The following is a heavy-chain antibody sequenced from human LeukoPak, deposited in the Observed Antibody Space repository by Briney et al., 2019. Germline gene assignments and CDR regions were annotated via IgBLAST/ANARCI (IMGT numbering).Heavy chain of an antibody. J-gene: IGHJ5*02. CDR2: LKEDVSAR. V-gene: IGHV3-7*01. CDR1: GFSISSHW. CDR3: ARGPPLFDP. Sequence: GGSLRLSCVVSGFSISSHWMSWVRQAPGKGLEWVASLKEDVSARNLVDSVKGRFTISRDNAKNSLYLQMNSLRAEDTAVYYCARGPPLFDPWGQGTLVAVSS.